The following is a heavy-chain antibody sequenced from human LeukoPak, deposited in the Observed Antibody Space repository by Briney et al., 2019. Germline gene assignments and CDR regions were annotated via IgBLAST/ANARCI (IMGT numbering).Heavy chain of an antibody. Sequence: ASVKVSCKVSGYTLTELSMHWVRQAPGKGLEWVGGFDPEDGETIYAQKFQGRVTMTEDTSTDTAYMELSSLRSEDTAVYYCARDGLEDYYDSSGYSDLRYFDYWGQGTLVTVSS. CDR3: ARDGLEDYYDSSGYSDLRYFDY. D-gene: IGHD3-22*01. CDR2: FDPEDGET. V-gene: IGHV1-24*01. CDR1: GYTLTELS. J-gene: IGHJ4*02.